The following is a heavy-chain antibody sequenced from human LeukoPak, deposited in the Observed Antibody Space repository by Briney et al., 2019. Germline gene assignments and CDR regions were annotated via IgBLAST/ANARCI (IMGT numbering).Heavy chain of an antibody. CDR3: AKSPYYYGMDV. V-gene: IGHV3-9*01. CDR1: GFTFDDYA. Sequence: GGSLRLYCAASGFTFDDYAMHWVRQAPGKGLEWVSGISWNSGSIAYADSVKGRFTISRDNAKNSLYLQMNSLRAEDTALYYCAKSPYYYGMDVWGQGTTVTVSS. CDR2: ISWNSGSI. J-gene: IGHJ6*02.